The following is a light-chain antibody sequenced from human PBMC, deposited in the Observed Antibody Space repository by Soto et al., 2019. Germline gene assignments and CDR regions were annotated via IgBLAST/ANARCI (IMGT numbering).Light chain of an antibody. CDR1: QSVDGY. Sequence: EIVITQSPATLSVSLGESATLSCRASQSVDGYLAWYQQKPGQAPRLLIYGASTRATGVTARFRGGGSGTEFTLTISSLQSEDSAVYYCQQYHKWPPITFGQGTRLEIK. CDR2: GAS. V-gene: IGKV3-15*01. J-gene: IGKJ5*01. CDR3: QQYHKWPPIT.